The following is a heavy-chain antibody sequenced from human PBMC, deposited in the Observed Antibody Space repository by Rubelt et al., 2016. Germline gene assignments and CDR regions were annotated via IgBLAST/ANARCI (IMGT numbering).Heavy chain of an antibody. V-gene: IGHV1-69*01. CDR2: IIPIFGTA. Sequence: QVQLVQSGAEVKKPGSSVKVSCKASGGTFSSYAISWVRQAPGQGLEWMGGIIPIFGTATYAQKFQGRVTITADESTSTAYMEVRSLRSEDTAVYYCAGGVAAAAPSDIWGQGTMVTVSS. J-gene: IGHJ3*02. D-gene: IGHD6-13*01. CDR3: AGGVAAAAPSDI. CDR1: GGTFSSYA.